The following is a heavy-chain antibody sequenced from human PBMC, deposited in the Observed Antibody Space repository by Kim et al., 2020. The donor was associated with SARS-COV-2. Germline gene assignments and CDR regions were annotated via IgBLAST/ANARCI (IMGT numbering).Heavy chain of an antibody. CDR3: ARENLIGVVVPAAMLYYYYGMDV. J-gene: IGHJ6*02. CDR2: IWYDGSNK. Sequence: GGSLRLSCAASGFTISSYGMHWVRQAPGKGLEWVAVIWYDGSNKYYADSVKGRFTISRDNSKNTLYLQMNSLRAEDTAVYYCARENLIGVVVPAAMLYYYYGMDVWGQGTTVTVSS. D-gene: IGHD2-2*01. V-gene: IGHV3-33*01. CDR1: GFTISSYG.